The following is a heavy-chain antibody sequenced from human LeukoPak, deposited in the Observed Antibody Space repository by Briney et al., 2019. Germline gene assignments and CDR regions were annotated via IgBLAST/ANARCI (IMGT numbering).Heavy chain of an antibody. D-gene: IGHD6-19*01. CDR1: GFTFSSYW. CDR3: AREKSGWYFGLDY. Sequence: GGSLRLSCAASGFTFSSYWMSWVRQAPGKGLEWVANIKQDGSEKYYVDSVKGRFTISRDNAKNSLYLQMNSLRAEDTAVYYCAREKSGWYFGLDYWGQGTLVTVSS. J-gene: IGHJ4*02. CDR2: IKQDGSEK. V-gene: IGHV3-7*01.